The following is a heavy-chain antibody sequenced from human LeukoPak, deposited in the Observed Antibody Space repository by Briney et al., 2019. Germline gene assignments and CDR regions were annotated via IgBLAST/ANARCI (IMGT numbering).Heavy chain of an antibody. Sequence: PGRSLRLSCAASGCTFSSYEMYWVRQAPGKGLEWVSYISSSGSTIYYADSVKGRFTISRDNAKNSLYLQMNSLRAEDTAVYYCAREDMGYCSGGSCYRAWFDPWGQGTLVTVSS. CDR1: GCTFSSYE. CDR2: ISSSGSTI. CDR3: AREDMGYCSGGSCYRAWFDP. D-gene: IGHD2-15*01. V-gene: IGHV3-48*03. J-gene: IGHJ5*02.